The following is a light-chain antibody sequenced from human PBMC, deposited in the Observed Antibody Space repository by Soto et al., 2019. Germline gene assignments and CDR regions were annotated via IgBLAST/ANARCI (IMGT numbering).Light chain of an antibody. Sequence: EVVMTQSPATLSVSPGEGATLSCRASQSVRSNLVWYQQKPGQAPRLLIYDASTRATGIPGRFSGSGSGTEFTIIITRLQSEDFALYFWQQCNNWPYTFGTGTKLEIK. J-gene: IGKJ2*01. CDR2: DAS. V-gene: IGKV3-15*01. CDR1: QSVRSN. CDR3: QQCNNWPYT.